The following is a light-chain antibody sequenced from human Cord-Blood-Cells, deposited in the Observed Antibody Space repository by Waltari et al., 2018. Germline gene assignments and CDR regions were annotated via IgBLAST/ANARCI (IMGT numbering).Light chain of an antibody. CDR3: SSYTSSSTWV. CDR2: DFN. Sequence: QSALTQPASVSGSPGQSITISCTGTSSDVGGYNYVSWYQQHPGKSPKLMIYDFNNRPSGVSTRFSGSKSGNTASLTISGLQAEDEADYYCSSYTSSSTWVFGGGTKLTVL. V-gene: IGLV2-14*03. CDR1: SSDVGGYNY. J-gene: IGLJ3*02.